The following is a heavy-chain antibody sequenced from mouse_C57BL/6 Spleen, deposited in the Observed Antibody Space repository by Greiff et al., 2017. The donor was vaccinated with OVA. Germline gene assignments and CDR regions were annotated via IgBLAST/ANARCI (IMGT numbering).Heavy chain of an antibody. V-gene: IGHV1-55*01. CDR2: IYPGSGST. D-gene: IGHD4-1*01. J-gene: IGHJ3*01. CDR3: ERWGNWDEAY. Sequence: QVQLQQPGAELVKPGASVTMSCKASGYTFTSYWITWVKQRPGQGLEWIGDIYPGSGSTNYNEKFKSKATLTVDKSSSTAYMQLSRLTSEDSAVYDSERWGNWDEAYWGQGTLVTVSA. CDR1: GYTFTSYW.